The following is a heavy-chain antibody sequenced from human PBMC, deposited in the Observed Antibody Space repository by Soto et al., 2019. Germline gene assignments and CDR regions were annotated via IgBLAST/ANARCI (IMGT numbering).Heavy chain of an antibody. CDR1: GGSISSGGYS. CDR3: ARDPSGSGPNFDY. Sequence: SETLSLTCAVSGGSISSGGYSWNWIRQPPGKGLEWIGYIDHSGSTYYNPSLKSRVTISVDTSKNQLSLKLSSVTAADTAVYYCARDPSGSGPNFDYWGQGALVTVSS. J-gene: IGHJ4*02. V-gene: IGHV4-30-2*01. D-gene: IGHD3-10*01. CDR2: IDHSGST.